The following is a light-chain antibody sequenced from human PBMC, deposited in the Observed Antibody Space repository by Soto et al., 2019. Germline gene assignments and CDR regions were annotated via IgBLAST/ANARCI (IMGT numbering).Light chain of an antibody. CDR2: DAS. Sequence: ANQLTQSPSSLSASVGDRVTITCRASQAISNALAWYQQKPGKPPKLLIYDASTLQSGVPSRFSGTASGTDFTLTINSLQPEDFATYYCQQFNNWPVTFGPGTKVDIK. CDR3: QQFNNWPVT. V-gene: IGKV1D-13*01. J-gene: IGKJ3*01. CDR1: QAISNA.